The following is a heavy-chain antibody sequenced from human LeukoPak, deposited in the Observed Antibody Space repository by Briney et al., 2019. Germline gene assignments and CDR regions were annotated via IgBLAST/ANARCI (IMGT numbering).Heavy chain of an antibody. CDR1: GFTFSNYW. Sequence: GGSLRLSCAASGFTFSNYWMNWVRQAPEKGLEWVASIKQDGSERDYVDSVKGRFTISRDNAKNSLYLEMNSLGVEDTAIYYCARARYSAVPSDCWGQGTQVTVSA. V-gene: IGHV3-7*03. CDR2: IKQDGSER. J-gene: IGHJ4*02. D-gene: IGHD6-13*01. CDR3: ARARYSAVPSDC.